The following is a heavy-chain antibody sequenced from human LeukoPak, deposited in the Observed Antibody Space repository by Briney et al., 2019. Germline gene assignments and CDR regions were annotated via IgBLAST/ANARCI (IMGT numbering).Heavy chain of an antibody. CDR3: ARNVQGGGYSSSWYTFDY. D-gene: IGHD6-13*01. J-gene: IGHJ4*02. Sequence: NPSETLSLTCTVSGGSISSFHWSWIRQPPGKGLEHIGNIYDSGSTYYNPSLKSRVTISVDTSKNQFSLKLSSVTAADTAVYYCARNVQGGGYSSSWYTFDYWGQGTLVTVSS. V-gene: IGHV4-4*08. CDR2: IYDSGST. CDR1: GGSISSFH.